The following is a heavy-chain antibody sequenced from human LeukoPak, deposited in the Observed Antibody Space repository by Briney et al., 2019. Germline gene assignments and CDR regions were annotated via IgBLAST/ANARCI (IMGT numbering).Heavy chain of an antibody. Sequence: PGGSLRLSCAASGFTFSSYEMSWVRQAPGKGLEWVSHISSSGVGRYYADSVKGRFTISRDNAKNSPYLQMNSLRADDTGIYYCARGAVAGLYYFDYWGQGTLVTVSS. V-gene: IGHV3-48*03. CDR1: GFTFSSYE. D-gene: IGHD6-19*01. CDR2: ISSSGVGR. J-gene: IGHJ4*02. CDR3: ARGAVAGLYYFDY.